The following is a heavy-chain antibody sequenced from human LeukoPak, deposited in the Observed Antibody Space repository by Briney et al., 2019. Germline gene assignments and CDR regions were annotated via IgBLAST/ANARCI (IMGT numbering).Heavy chain of an antibody. D-gene: IGHD3-9*01. V-gene: IGHV3-64*01. J-gene: IGHJ3*02. Sequence: GRSLRLSCAASGFTFSSYAMHWVRQAPGKGLEYVSAISSNGGSTYYANSVKGRFTISRDNSKNTLYLQMGSLRAEDMAVYYCARDRYDAFDIWGQGTMVTVSS. CDR2: ISSNGGST. CDR1: GFTFSSYA. CDR3: ARDRYDAFDI.